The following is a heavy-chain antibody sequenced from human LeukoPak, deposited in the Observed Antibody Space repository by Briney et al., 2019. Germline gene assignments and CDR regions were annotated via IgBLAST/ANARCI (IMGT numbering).Heavy chain of an antibody. V-gene: IGHV1-2*02. CDR3: ARGYYDFWSGRNYYMDV. CDR2: INPNSGGT. D-gene: IGHD3-3*01. J-gene: IGHJ6*03. CDR1: GYTFTGYY. Sequence: GASVKVSCKASGYTFTGYYMHWVRQAPGQGLEWMGWINPNSGGTNYAQKFQGRVTMTRDTSISTAYMELSRLRSDDTAVYYCARGYYDFWSGRNYYMDVWGKGTTVTVSS.